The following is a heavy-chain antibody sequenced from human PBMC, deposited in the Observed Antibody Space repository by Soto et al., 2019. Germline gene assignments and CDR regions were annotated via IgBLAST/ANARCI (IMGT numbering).Heavy chain of an antibody. CDR1: GFTFGNYA. V-gene: IGHV3-23*01. D-gene: IGHD6-25*01. CDR3: AKVKTGIQKRLAYFHY. Sequence: GESLKISCAASGFTFGNYAMSLVRQAPGKGLQRVSAIVGTGNNIYYADSVKGRFIISRDKSKNTLYLQMNSPSAEDTAVYYCAKVKTGIQKRLAYFHYWGQGTLVTVSS. J-gene: IGHJ4*02. CDR2: IVGTGNNI.